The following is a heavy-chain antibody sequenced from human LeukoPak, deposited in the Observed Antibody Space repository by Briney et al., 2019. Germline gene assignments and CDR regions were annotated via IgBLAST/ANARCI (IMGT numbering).Heavy chain of an antibody. D-gene: IGHD6-13*01. CDR3: ARGVAAAGTMGLVDY. V-gene: IGHV4-59*01. CDR2: IYYSGST. CDR1: GGSISSYY. Sequence: SETLSLTCTVSGGSISSYYWSWIRQPPGKGLEWIGYIYYSGSTNYNPSLKSRVTISVDTSKNQFSLKLSSVTAADTAVYYCARGVAAAGTMGLVDYWGQGTLVTVSS. J-gene: IGHJ4*02.